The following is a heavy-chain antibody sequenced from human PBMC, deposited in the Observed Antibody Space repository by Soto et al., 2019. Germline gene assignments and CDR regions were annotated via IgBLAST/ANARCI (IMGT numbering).Heavy chain of an antibody. CDR3: ARSPRSSPYFDY. Sequence: GESLKISCQCSGYTFSSFWLAWVRQLSGKGLEYMGIIYPGDSETRYSKSFHGKVTISADRSIGTAYLQWSSLEASDSAFYFCARSPRSSPYFDYWGQGALVTVSS. CDR2: IYPGDSET. CDR1: GYTFSSFW. D-gene: IGHD6-13*01. V-gene: IGHV5-51*01. J-gene: IGHJ4*02.